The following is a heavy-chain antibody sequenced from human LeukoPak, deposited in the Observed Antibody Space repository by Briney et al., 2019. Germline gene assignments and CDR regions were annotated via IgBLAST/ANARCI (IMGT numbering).Heavy chain of an antibody. CDR2: IYHSGST. D-gene: IGHD2-8*01. CDR1: GYSISSGYY. V-gene: IGHV4-38-2*02. Sequence: SETLSLTCTVSGYSISSGYYWGWIRQPPGKGLEWIGSIYHSGSTYYNPSLKSRVTISVDTSKNQFSLKLSSVTAADTAVYYCARIVSDGVCYTWGQGTLVTVSS. J-gene: IGHJ4*02. CDR3: ARIVSDGVCYT.